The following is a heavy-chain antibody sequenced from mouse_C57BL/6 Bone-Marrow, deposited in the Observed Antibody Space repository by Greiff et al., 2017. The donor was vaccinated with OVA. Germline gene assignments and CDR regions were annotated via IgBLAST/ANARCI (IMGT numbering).Heavy chain of an antibody. Sequence: VQLQQSGPELVKPGASVKISCKASGYTFTDYYMNWVKQSHGKSLEWIGDINPNNGGTSYNQKFKGKATLTVDKSSSTAYMELRSLTSEDSAVYYCAREGVDYWGQGTSVTVSS. J-gene: IGHJ4*01. CDR3: AREGVDY. CDR2: INPNNGGT. V-gene: IGHV1-26*01. CDR1: GYTFTDYY.